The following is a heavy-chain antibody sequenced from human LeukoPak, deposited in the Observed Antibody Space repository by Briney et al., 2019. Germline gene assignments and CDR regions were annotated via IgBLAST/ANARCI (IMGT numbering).Heavy chain of an antibody. CDR2: IKQDGSEK. J-gene: IGHJ6*03. CDR1: GFTFSSYW. Sequence: GGSLRLSSAASGFTFSSYWMSWVRQAPGKGLEWVANIKQDGSEKYYVDSVKGRFTISRDNAKNSLYLQMNSLRAEDTAVYYCARSGNPRYCSSTSCYPPFDYYYYMDVWGKGTTVTVSS. D-gene: IGHD2-2*01. V-gene: IGHV3-7*01. CDR3: ARSGNPRYCSSTSCYPPFDYYYYMDV.